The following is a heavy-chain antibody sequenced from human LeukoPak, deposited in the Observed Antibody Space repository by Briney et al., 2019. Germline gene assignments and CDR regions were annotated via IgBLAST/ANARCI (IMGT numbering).Heavy chain of an antibody. J-gene: IGHJ5*02. V-gene: IGHV4-59*12. CDR1: GGSISSYY. CDR3: ARDPQSAPMAFYNWFDP. D-gene: IGHD2-8*01. Sequence: SETLSLTCTVSGGSISSYYWSWIRQPPGKGLEWIGSIYYSGSTYYNPSLKSRVTISVDTSKNQFSLKLSSVTAADTAVYYCARDPQSAPMAFYNWFDPWGQGTLVTVSS. CDR2: IYYSGST.